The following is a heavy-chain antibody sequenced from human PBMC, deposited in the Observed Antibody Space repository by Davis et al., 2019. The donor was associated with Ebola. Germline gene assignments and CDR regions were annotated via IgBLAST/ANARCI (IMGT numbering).Heavy chain of an antibody. J-gene: IGHJ4*02. Sequence: AASVKVSCKASGYIFIHYYLHWVRQAPGRGLQWMGRINPNTGGADYSQDFQGWVTMTRDPSTSTAYMQLNRLRSDDSAMYYCAREAADHRGIDFWGQGTMVTVSS. CDR1: GYIFIHYY. V-gene: IGHV1-2*04. CDR3: AREAADHRGIDF. CDR2: INPNTGGA. D-gene: IGHD1-14*01.